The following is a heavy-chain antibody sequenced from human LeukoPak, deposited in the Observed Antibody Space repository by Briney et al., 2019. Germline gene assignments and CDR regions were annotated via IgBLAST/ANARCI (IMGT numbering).Heavy chain of an antibody. CDR2: ISYDGSNK. CDR3: ARARIAVAGTAFQYYFDY. V-gene: IGHV3-30-3*01. D-gene: IGHD6-19*01. J-gene: IGHJ4*02. Sequence: GGSLRLSCAASGLTFGGYAMHWVRQAPGKGPEWLAAISYDGSNKYYADSVKGRFTISRDNSKNTLYLQMNSLRAEDTAVYYCARARIAVAGTAFQYYFDYWGQGTLVTVSS. CDR1: GLTFGGYA.